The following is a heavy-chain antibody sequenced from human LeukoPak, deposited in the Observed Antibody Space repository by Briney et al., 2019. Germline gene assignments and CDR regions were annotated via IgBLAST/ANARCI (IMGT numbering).Heavy chain of an antibody. V-gene: IGHV3-23*01. CDR1: GFTFSSYG. CDR2: ISGSDGST. CDR3: AKEEYSGSLLTLDY. J-gene: IGHJ4*02. D-gene: IGHD1-26*01. Sequence: GGSLRLSCATSGFTFSSYGMSWVRQAPGKGLEWVSAISGSDGSTYYADSVKGRFTISRDNSKNTLYLQLNSLRAEDTAVYYCAKEEYSGSLLTLDYWGQGTLVTVSS.